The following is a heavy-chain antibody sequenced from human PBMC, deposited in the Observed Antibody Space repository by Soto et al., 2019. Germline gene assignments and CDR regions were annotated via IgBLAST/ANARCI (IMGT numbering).Heavy chain of an antibody. CDR2: ISYSGST. J-gene: IGHJ6*02. Sequence: SETLSLTCSVSGGSISSSFWSWVRQPPGKELEWIGYISYSGSTTYNPSLKSRITLSVDTTKNQYLLRVGSVAAADTALYYCARGHRAMEYYYYYGMDVWGQGTTVTVSS. V-gene: IGHV4-59*01. CDR3: ARGHRAMEYYYYYGMDV. D-gene: IGHD5-18*01. CDR1: GGSISSSF.